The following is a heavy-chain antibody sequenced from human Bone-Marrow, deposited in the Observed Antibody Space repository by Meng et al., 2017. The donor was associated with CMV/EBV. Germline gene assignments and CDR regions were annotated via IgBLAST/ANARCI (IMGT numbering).Heavy chain of an antibody. V-gene: IGHV3-53*01. CDR1: GFTFSDYY. CDR3: ATQGRDGYNSGGRYYYYGMDV. Sequence: GESLKISSAASGFTFSDYYMSWIRQAPGKGLEWVSVIYSGGSTYYADSVKGRFTISRDNSKNTLYLQMNSLRAEDTAVYYCATQGRDGYNSGGRYYYYGMDVWGQGTTVTVSS. CDR2: IYSGGST. D-gene: IGHD5-24*01. J-gene: IGHJ6*02.